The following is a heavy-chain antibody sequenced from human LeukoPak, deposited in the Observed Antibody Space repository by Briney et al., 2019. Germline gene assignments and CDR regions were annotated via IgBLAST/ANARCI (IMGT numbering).Heavy chain of an antibody. Sequence: ASVKVSCKASGYTFTSYDINWVRQATGQGLEWMGWMNPNSGNTGYAQKFQGRVTITRNTSISKAYMELSSLKSEDTAVYYCARWYNWNDGDGFYYYYYYMDVWGKGTTVTVSS. CDR2: MNPNSGNT. J-gene: IGHJ6*03. V-gene: IGHV1-8*03. CDR1: GYTFTSYD. CDR3: ARWYNWNDGDGFYYYYYYMDV. D-gene: IGHD1-1*01.